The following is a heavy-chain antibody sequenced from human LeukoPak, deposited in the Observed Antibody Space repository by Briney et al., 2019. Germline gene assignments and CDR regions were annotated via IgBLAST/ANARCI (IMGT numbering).Heavy chain of an antibody. D-gene: IGHD5-18*01. CDR3: ARVAGYRYGYHDAFDI. CDR2: INWNGGST. J-gene: IGHJ3*02. Sequence: GGSLRLSCAASGFTFDDYGMSWVRQAPGKGLEWVSGINWNGGSTGYADSVKGRFTISRDNAKNSLYLQMNSLRAEDTALYYCARVAGYRYGYHDAFDIWGQGTMVTVSS. V-gene: IGHV3-20*04. CDR1: GFTFDDYG.